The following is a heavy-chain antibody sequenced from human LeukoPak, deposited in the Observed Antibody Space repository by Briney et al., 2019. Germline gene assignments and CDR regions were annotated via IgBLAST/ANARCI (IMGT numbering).Heavy chain of an antibody. D-gene: IGHD4-17*01. Sequence: XGSLRLSCAASGFTFSSYAIHWVRQAPGKGLEWVAVISYDESNKYYADSVKGRFTISRDNSKNTLYLQMNSLRAEDTAVYFCARETGSAVGSTDFDYWGQGTLVTVSS. CDR3: ARETGSAVGSTDFDY. CDR2: ISYDESNK. CDR1: GFTFSSYA. V-gene: IGHV3-30-3*01. J-gene: IGHJ4*02.